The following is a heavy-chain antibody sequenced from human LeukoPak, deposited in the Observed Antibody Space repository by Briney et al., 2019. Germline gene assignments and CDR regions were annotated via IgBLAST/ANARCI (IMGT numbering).Heavy chain of an antibody. J-gene: IGHJ4*02. CDR1: GFTFSSYA. CDR2: ISYDGSNK. Sequence: GGSLRLSCAASGFTFSSYAMHWVRQAPGKGLEWVAVISYDGSNKYYADSVKGRFTISRDNSKNTLYLQMNSLRAEDTAVYYCXXXXFAEEDYGDYDYWGQGTLVTVSS. D-gene: IGHD4-17*01. V-gene: IGHV3-30-3*01. CDR3: XXXXFAEEDYGDYDY.